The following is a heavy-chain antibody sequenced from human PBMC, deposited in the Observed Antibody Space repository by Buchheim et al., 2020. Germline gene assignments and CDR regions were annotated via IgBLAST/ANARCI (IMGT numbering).Heavy chain of an antibody. Sequence: ELQLVESGGGLVQSGGSLRLSCAPSGAASGFTVSSNYMSWFRQAPGKGLEWVSIIYISGTTDYADSVKGRFSISRDNSKNTPYLQMNSLRADDTAVYYCARGCVSASCYVYWGQGTL. CDR1: GFTVSSNY. V-gene: IGHV3-66*01. CDR2: IYISGTT. D-gene: IGHD2-2*01. J-gene: IGHJ4*02. CDR3: ARGCVSASCYVY.